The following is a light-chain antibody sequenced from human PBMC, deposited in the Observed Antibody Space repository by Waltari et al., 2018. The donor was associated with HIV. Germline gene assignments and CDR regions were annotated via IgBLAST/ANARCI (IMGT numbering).Light chain of an antibody. CDR2: TNN. V-gene: IGLV1-44*01. Sequence: QSVLTQPPSASETPGQRVTISCSGSTSNIGSNTVNWYQQLPGTAPKRLIYTNNRRPSGVPDRFSGSKYGTSSSLAISGLQSEDEAHYYCAAWDDSVNGWVFGGGTKLTVL. J-gene: IGLJ3*02. CDR1: TSNIGSNT. CDR3: AAWDDSVNGWV.